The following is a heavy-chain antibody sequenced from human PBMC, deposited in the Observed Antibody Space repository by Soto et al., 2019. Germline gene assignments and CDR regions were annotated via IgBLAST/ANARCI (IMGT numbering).Heavy chain of an antibody. Sequence: ASVKVSCKASGYTFTSYDINWVRQATGQGLEWMGWMNPNSGNTGYAQKFQGRVTMTRNTSISTAYMELSSLRSEDTAVYYCARGRSVVDLFDIWGQGTVVTVSS. CDR2: MNPNSGNT. J-gene: IGHJ3*02. V-gene: IGHV1-8*01. CDR3: ARGRSVVDLFDI. D-gene: IGHD2-15*01. CDR1: GYTFTSYD.